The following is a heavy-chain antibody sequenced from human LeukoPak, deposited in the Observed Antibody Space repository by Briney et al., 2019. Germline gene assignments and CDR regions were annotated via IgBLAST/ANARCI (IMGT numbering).Heavy chain of an antibody. V-gene: IGHV3-74*01. J-gene: IGHJ1*01. D-gene: IGHD3-22*01. CDR2: IKSDGKT. Sequence: GGSLRLSCAASGFTFSSYSMNWVRQAPGKGLVWVSRIKSDGKTNYADSVKGRFTISRDNAKNTVSLQMDSLRAEDTGVYYCARAPSEVGGYYPEYFRHWGQGTLVTVSS. CDR1: GFTFSSYS. CDR3: ARAPSEVGGYYPEYFRH.